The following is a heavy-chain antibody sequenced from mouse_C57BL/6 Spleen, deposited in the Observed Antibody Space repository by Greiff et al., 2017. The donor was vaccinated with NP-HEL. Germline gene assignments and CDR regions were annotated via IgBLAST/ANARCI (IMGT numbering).Heavy chain of an antibody. CDR1: GYTFTSYW. J-gene: IGHJ2*01. CDR2: IDPSDSET. Sequence: VKQSCKASGYTFTSYWMHWVKQRPIQGLEWIGNIDPSDSETHYNQKFKDKATLTVDKSSSTAYMQLSSLTSEDSAVYYCARRGTGFDYWGQGTTLTVSS. CDR3: ARRGTGFDY. D-gene: IGHD3-3*01. V-gene: IGHV1-52*01.